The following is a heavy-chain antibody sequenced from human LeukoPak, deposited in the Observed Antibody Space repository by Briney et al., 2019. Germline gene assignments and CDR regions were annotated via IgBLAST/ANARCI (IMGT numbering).Heavy chain of an antibody. V-gene: IGHV3-30*02. CDR3: AKDQVGG. J-gene: IGHJ4*02. CDR1: GFIFSDFG. Sequence: GGSLRLSCAASGFIFSDFGMHWVRQAPGRGLQWVAFIRDDGTEQYYADSVKGRFTISRDNSKNTLYLQMNSLRDEDAAVYYCAKDQVGGWGQGTLVTVSS. CDR2: IRDDGTEQ. D-gene: IGHD3-16*01.